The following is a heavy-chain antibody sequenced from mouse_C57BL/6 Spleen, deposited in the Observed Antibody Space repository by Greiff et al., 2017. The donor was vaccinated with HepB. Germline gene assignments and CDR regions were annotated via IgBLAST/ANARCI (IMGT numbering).Heavy chain of an antibody. D-gene: IGHD2-4*01. CDR3: ARNFYYDLWYFDV. J-gene: IGHJ1*03. Sequence: QVQLQQPGTELVKPGASVKLSCKASGYTFTSYWMHWVKQRPGQGLEWIGNINPSNGGTNYNEKFKSKATLTADKSSSTAYMQLSSLTSEDSAVYCCARNFYYDLWYFDVWGTGTTVTVSS. V-gene: IGHV1-53*01. CDR1: GYTFTSYW. CDR2: INPSNGGT.